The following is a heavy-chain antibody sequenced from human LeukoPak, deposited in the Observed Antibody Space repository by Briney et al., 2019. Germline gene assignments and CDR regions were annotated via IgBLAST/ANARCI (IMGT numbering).Heavy chain of an antibody. J-gene: IGHJ4*02. Sequence: SGGPLRLSCAASGFAFSSYALSWVRQAPGKGLEWVSLISSSGGSTYYADSVKGRLTISRDNSENTLFLQMSSLRAEDTAVYYCAKNWNSRYFDSWGQGTLVTVSS. D-gene: IGHD1-7*01. CDR1: GFAFSSYA. CDR2: ISSSGGST. V-gene: IGHV3-23*01. CDR3: AKNWNSRYFDS.